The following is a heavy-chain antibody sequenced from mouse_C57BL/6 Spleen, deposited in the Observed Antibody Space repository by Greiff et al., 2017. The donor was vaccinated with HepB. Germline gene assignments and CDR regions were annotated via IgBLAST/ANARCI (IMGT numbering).Heavy chain of an antibody. Sequence: QVQLQQPGAELVKPGDSVKLSCKASGYTFTSYWMHWVKQRPGQGLEWIGMIHPNSGSTNYNEKFKSKATLTVDKSSSTAYMQLSSLKSEDSAVYYCARGGIYYGNYWGQGTTLTVSS. CDR3: ARGGIYYGNY. CDR2: IHPNSGST. J-gene: IGHJ2*01. V-gene: IGHV1-64*01. CDR1: GYTFTSYW. D-gene: IGHD2-1*01.